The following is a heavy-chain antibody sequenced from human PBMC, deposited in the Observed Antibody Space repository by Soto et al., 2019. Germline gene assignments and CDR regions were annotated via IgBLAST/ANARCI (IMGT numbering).Heavy chain of an antibody. CDR1: GFTFSSYA. CDR3: AKDGASGSYPPYYYFGMDV. CDR2: ISGSGGNA. J-gene: IGHJ6*02. D-gene: IGHD1-26*01. Sequence: EVQLLESGGGLVQPGGSLRLSCAASGFTFSSYAMSWVRQAPGKGLEWVSSISGSGGNANYADSVKGRFSISRDNSKNTLRLQMTSLRADDTAVYYCAKDGASGSYPPYYYFGMDVWGQGTTVTVSS. V-gene: IGHV3-23*01.